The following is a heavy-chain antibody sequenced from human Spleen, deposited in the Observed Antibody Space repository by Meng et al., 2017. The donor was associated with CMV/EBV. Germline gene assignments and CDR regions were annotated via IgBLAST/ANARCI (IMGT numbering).Heavy chain of an antibody. Sequence: SETLSLTCTVSGGSISTYYWSWIRQPAGKGLEWIGRIYTSESTNHHPSLKSRVTISVDTSKNQFSPKLSSVTAADTAVYYCARYLPAARNWFDPWGQGTLVTVSS. CDR3: ARYLPAARNWFDP. V-gene: IGHV4-4*07. D-gene: IGHD2-2*01. CDR2: IYTSEST. J-gene: IGHJ5*02. CDR1: GGSISTYY.